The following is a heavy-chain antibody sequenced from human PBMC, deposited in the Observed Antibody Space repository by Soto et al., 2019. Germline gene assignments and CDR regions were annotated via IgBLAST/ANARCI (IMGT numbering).Heavy chain of an antibody. CDR2: FDPEDGET. J-gene: IGHJ6*02. CDR1: GYTLTELS. V-gene: IGHV1-24*01. Sequence: ASVKVSCKVSGYTLTELSMHWVRQAPGKGLEWMGGFDPEDGETIYAQKFQGRVTMTEDTSTDTAYMELSSLRSEDTAVYYCATLPSLILGATHYYYYYGMDFWGQGTTVTVSS. D-gene: IGHD1-26*01. CDR3: ATLPSLILGATHYYYYYGMDF.